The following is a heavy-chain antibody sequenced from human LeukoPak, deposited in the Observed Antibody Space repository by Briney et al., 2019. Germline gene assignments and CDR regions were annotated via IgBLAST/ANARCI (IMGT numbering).Heavy chain of an antibody. V-gene: IGHV1-18*01. CDR1: GYTFTSYG. CDR3: AKDGVTEWFEKSDPHDY. J-gene: IGHJ4*02. Sequence: GASVKVSCKASGYTFTSYGISWVRQAPGQGLEWMGWISAYNGNTNYAQKLQGRVTMTTDTSTSTAYMELRSLRSDDTAVYYCAKDGVTEWFEKSDPHDYWGQGTLVTVSS. D-gene: IGHD3-3*01. CDR2: ISAYNGNT.